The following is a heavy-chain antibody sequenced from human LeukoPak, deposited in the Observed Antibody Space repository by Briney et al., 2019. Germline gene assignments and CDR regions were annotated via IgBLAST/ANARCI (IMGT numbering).Heavy chain of an antibody. CDR2: FHYSGST. Sequence: SETLSLTYTFSGGSISSYYWSWIRQPPGKGLEWIVNFHYSGSTKYNPSLKSRVTISVDTSKNQFSLKLSPVTAADTAVYYCARDGSGSLYPEDNWFDPWGQGTLVTVSS. D-gene: IGHD1-26*01. V-gene: IGHV4-59*01. J-gene: IGHJ5*02. CDR3: ARDGSGSLYPEDNWFDP. CDR1: GGSISSYY.